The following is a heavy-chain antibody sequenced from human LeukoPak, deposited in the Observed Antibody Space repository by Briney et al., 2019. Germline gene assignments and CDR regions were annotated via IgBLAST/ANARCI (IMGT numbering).Heavy chain of an antibody. J-gene: IGHJ2*01. D-gene: IGHD3-22*01. Sequence: SETLSLTCTVSGGSISSYYWSWIRQPPEKGLEWIGYIYYSGSTNYNPSLKSRVTISVDTSKNQFSLKLSSVTAADTAVYYCARVTYYYDTSGPNGYFDLWGRGTLVTVSS. CDR3: ARVTYYYDTSGPNGYFDL. V-gene: IGHV4-59*01. CDR2: IYYSGST. CDR1: GGSISSYY.